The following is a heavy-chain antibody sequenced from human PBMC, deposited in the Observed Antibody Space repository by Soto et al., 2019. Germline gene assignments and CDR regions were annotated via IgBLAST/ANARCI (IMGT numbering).Heavy chain of an antibody. D-gene: IGHD3-10*01. V-gene: IGHV3-11*01. CDR1: GFTFSDYY. J-gene: IGHJ3*02. Sequence: QVQLVESGGGLVKPGGSLRLSCAASGFTFSDYYMSWIRQAPGKGLEWVSYISSSGSTIYYADSVKGRFTISRDNAKNSLYLQMNSLGAEDTAVYYCARDWWTMVRGVPNFDAFDIWGQGTMVTVSS. CDR3: ARDWWTMVRGVPNFDAFDI. CDR2: ISSSGSTI.